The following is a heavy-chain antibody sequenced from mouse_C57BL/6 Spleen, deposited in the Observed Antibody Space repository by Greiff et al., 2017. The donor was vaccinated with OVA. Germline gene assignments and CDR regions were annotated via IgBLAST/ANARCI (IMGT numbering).Heavy chain of an antibody. V-gene: IGHV1-64*01. Sequence: QVQLQQPGAELVKPGASVKLSCKASGYTFTSYWMHWVKQRPGQGLEWIGMIHPNSGSTNYNEKFKSKATLTVEKSSSTAYMQLSSLTSEDSAVYYCARSDTTVVATDYWGQGTTLTVSS. CDR2: IHPNSGST. CDR1: GYTFTSYW. D-gene: IGHD1-1*01. CDR3: ARSDTTVVATDY. J-gene: IGHJ2*01.